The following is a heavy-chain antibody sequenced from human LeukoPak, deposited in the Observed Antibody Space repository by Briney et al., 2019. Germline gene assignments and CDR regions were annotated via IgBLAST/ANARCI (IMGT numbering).Heavy chain of an antibody. J-gene: IGHJ3*02. V-gene: IGHV4-30-4*08. Sequence: SETLSLTCTVSGGSISSGDYNWSWIRQPPGKGLEWIGYIYYSGSTYYNPSLKSRVTISVDTSKNQFSLKLSSVTAADTAVYYCARGGAYYYDSSGDAFDIWGQGTMVTVSS. CDR3: ARGGAYYYDSSGDAFDI. CDR2: IYYSGST. CDR1: GGSISSGDYN. D-gene: IGHD3-22*01.